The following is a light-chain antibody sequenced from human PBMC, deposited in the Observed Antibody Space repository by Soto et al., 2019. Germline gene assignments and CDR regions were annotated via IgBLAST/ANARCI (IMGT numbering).Light chain of an antibody. Sequence: EIVLTQSPATLSLSPGDRATLSCRASQSVGRSLAWYQQKPGQAPRLLIYDASNRATGIPVRFSGSGSGTDFTLTISSLEPEDFAVYYCQQRSNWHTFGQGTKLEIK. CDR2: DAS. CDR1: QSVGRS. J-gene: IGKJ2*01. CDR3: QQRSNWHT. V-gene: IGKV3-11*01.